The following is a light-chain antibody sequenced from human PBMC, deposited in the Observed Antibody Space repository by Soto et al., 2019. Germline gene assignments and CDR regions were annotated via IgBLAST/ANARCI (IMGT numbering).Light chain of an antibody. CDR3: QQYGYPQLT. CDR2: SAS. J-gene: IGKJ4*01. V-gene: IGKV3-20*01. CDR1: QSISSNY. Sequence: EIVLTQSPGTLSLYPGETVTLSCRASQSISSNYVAWFQHKPCQAPRHLNYSASSRTPGIPERFSGSGSGTDFSLTINRLEPEDSAVFYCQQYGYPQLTFGGGTKVEIK.